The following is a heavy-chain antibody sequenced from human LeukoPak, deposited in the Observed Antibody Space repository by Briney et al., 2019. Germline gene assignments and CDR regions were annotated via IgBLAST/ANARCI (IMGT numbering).Heavy chain of an antibody. Sequence: GGSLRLSCAASGFTFSSYEMNWIRQAPGKGLEWVSYIHSGGTVIHYADSVKGRFTISRDNAKNSLYLQMNSLRVEDTAVYYCARESPDWFDFWGQGTLVTVSS. J-gene: IGHJ4*02. CDR2: IHSGGTVI. D-gene: IGHD3-9*01. V-gene: IGHV3-48*03. CDR1: GFTFSSYE. CDR3: ARESPDWFDF.